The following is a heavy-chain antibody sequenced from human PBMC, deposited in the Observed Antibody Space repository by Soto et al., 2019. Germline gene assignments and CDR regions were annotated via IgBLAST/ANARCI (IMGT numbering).Heavy chain of an antibody. CDR3: AAEYNYDCSGYLLGRTAY. CDR2: ISYDGTNK. Sequence: GGSLRLSCAASGFTFSSYGMHWVRQAPGKGLEWAAVISYDGTNKHYADSVKGRFTISRDNSKNTLYLQMNSLRAEDTAVYYCAAEYNYDCSGYLLGRTAYWGQGTLVIVSS. D-gene: IGHD3-22*01. V-gene: IGHV3-30*03. J-gene: IGHJ1*01. CDR1: GFTFSSYG.